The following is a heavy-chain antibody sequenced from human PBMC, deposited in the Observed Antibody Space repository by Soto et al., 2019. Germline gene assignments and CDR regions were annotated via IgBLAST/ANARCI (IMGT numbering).Heavy chain of an antibody. V-gene: IGHV4-34*01. CDR2: INHSGST. CDR1: GGSFIGYY. J-gene: IGHJ6*02. D-gene: IGHD3-10*01. CDR3: ARGLGAYYYYYGMDV. Sequence: SETLSLTCAVYGGSFIGYYWSWIRQPPGKGLEWIGEINHSGSTNYNPSLKSRVTISVDTSKNQFSLKLSSVTAADTAVYYCARGLGAYYYYYGMDVWGQGTTVTVS.